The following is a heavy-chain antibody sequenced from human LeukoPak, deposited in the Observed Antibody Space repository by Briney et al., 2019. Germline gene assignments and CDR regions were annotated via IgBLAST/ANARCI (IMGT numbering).Heavy chain of an antibody. CDR1: GYTFTSYY. V-gene: IGHV1-18*04. Sequence: ASVKVSCKASGYTFTSYYMHWVRQAPGQGLEWMGWISAYNGNTNYAQKLQGRVTMTTDTSTSTAYMELRSLRSDDTAVYYCARFAGLFGAFDIWGQGTMVTVSS. D-gene: IGHD3-10*02. J-gene: IGHJ3*02. CDR2: ISAYNGNT. CDR3: ARFAGLFGAFDI.